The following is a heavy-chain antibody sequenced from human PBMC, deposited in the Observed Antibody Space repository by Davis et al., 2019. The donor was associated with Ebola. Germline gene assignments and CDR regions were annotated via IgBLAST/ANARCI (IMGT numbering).Heavy chain of an antibody. J-gene: IGHJ4*02. Sequence: GGSLRLSCAASGFTFSDYYMSWIRQAPGKGLEWVSYISSSGSTIYYADSVKGRFTISRDNAKNSLYLQMNSLRDEDTAVYYCARDRRDGYNPLDYWGQGTLVTVSS. CDR3: ARDRRDGYNPLDY. CDR1: GFTFSDYY. D-gene: IGHD5-24*01. CDR2: ISSSGSTI. V-gene: IGHV3-11*04.